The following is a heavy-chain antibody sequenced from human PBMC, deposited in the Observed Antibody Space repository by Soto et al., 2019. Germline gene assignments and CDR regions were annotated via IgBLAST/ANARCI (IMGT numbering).Heavy chain of an antibody. J-gene: IGHJ6*02. CDR3: ASRRRGSGSYSYYYYYYGMDV. V-gene: IGHV4-34*01. D-gene: IGHD3-10*01. CDR1: GGCFSGYY. CDR2: INHSGST. Sequence: SETLSLTCAVYGGCFSGYYWSWIRQPPGKGLEWIGEINHSGSTNYNPSLKSRVTISVDTSKNQFSLKLSSVTAADTAVYYFASRRRGSGSYSYYYYYYGMDVWGQGTTVTGSS.